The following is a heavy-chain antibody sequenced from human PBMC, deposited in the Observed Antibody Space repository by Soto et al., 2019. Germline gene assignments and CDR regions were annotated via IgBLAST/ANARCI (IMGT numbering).Heavy chain of an antibody. CDR3: AAWGRDGYNSSLN. V-gene: IGHV3-11*01. CDR1: GFTFSNYY. J-gene: IGHJ4*02. Sequence: GGSLRLSCAASGFTFSNYYMSWIRLAPGKGLEWVSYISSSGSTIYYADSVKGRFTISRDNAKNSLYLQMNSLSAADTAVYYCAAWGRDGYNSSLNWGQGTLVTVSS. D-gene: IGHD5-12*01. CDR2: ISSSGSTI.